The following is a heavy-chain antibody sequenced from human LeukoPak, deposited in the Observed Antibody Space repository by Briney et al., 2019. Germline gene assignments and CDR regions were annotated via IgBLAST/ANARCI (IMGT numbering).Heavy chain of an antibody. CDR1: GFTVSSNY. J-gene: IGHJ4*02. D-gene: IGHD2-2*01. CDR2: IYSGGST. V-gene: IGHV3-53*01. Sequence: GGSLRLSCAASGFTVSSNYMSWVRQAPGKGLEWVSVIYSGGSTYYADSVKGRFTISRDNSKNTLFLQMNSPRAEDRAVYYCAKDSLRTVPKASFDSWGQGTLVTVSS. CDR3: AKDSLRTVPKASFDS.